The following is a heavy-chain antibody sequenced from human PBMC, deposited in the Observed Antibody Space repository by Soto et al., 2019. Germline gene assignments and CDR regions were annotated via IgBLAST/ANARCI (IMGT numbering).Heavy chain of an antibody. V-gene: IGHV3-7*01. J-gene: IGHJ4*02. CDR2: IKQDESEK. CDR3: ARPSGYCSGGSCFPFDC. CDR1: GFTFNNYW. D-gene: IGHD2-15*01. Sequence: EVQLVESGGGLVQPGGSLRLSCAASGFTFNNYWMTWVRQAPGKGLEWVANIKQDESEKFYVDSVKGRFTISRDNAKKSVYLQMQSLRVDDTAVYYCARPSGYCSGGSCFPFDCWGQGTLVTVSS.